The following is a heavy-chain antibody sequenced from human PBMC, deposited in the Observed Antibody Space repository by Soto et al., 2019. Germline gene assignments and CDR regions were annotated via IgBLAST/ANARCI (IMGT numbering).Heavy chain of an antibody. CDR2: INHSGST. D-gene: IGHD6-13*01. CDR3: ARASGRIAAAGKDYYDGMDV. CDR1: GGSFSGYY. J-gene: IGHJ6*02. V-gene: IGHV4-34*01. Sequence: SETLSLTCAVYGGSFSGYYWGWIRQPPGKGLEWIGEINHSGSTNYNPSLKSRVTISVDTSKNQFSLKLSSVTAADTAVYYCARASGRIAAAGKDYYDGMDVWGQGTTVT.